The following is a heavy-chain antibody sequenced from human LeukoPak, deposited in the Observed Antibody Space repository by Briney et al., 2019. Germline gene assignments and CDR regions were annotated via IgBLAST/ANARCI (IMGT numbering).Heavy chain of an antibody. CDR2: IYYSGST. D-gene: IGHD7-27*01. V-gene: IGHV4-30-4*01. CDR3: ARGPLGELNGDRLFDY. J-gene: IGHJ4*02. Sequence: PSQTLSLTCTVSGGSISSGDYYWGWIRQPPGKGLDGIGYIYYSGSTYYNPSLKSRVTISVDRSKNQFSLKLSSVTAADTAVYYCARGPLGELNGDRLFDYWGQGTLVTVSS. CDR1: GGSISSGDYY.